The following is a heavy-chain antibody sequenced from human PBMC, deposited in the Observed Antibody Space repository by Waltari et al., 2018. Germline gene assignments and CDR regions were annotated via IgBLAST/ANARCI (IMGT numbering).Heavy chain of an antibody. Sequence: QVQLVESGGGVVQPGRSLRLSCAASGFTFSSYGMHWVRQAPGKGLEWMGGIIPSLGTANYAQKFQGRVTITADESTSTAYMELSSLRSEDTAVYYCARDLWFGELTWFDPWGQGTLVTVSS. CDR2: IIPSLGTA. CDR3: ARDLWFGELTWFDP. V-gene: IGHV1-69*01. D-gene: IGHD3-10*01. CDR1: GFTFSSYG. J-gene: IGHJ5*02.